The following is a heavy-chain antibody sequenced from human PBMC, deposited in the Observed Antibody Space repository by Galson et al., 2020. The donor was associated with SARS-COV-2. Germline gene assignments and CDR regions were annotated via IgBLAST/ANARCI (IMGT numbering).Heavy chain of an antibody. V-gene: IGHV4-59*01. CDR2: IHYSGST. D-gene: IGHD1-1*01. CDR3: ARAPYGHNYFFDY. Sequence: SETLSLTCTVSGGSISNYYGSWIRQPPGKGLEWIGDIHYSGSTTYNPSVKSRATISLDTSKNQFSLKLNSMTAADTAVYYCARAPYGHNYFFDYWGQGALLTVSS. J-gene: IGHJ4*02. CDR1: GGSISNYY.